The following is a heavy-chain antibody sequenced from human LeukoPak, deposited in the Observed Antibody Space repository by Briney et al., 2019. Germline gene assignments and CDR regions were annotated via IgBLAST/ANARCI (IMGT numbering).Heavy chain of an antibody. CDR3: AKEMGQYSSGWYSPDY. CDR1: GFTFSSYG. J-gene: IGHJ4*02. D-gene: IGHD6-19*01. V-gene: IGHV3-33*06. Sequence: GGSLRLSCAASGFTFSSYGMHWVRQAPGKGLEWVAVIWYDGSNKYYADSVKGRFTISRDNPKNTLYLQMNSLRAEDTAVYYCAKEMGQYSSGWYSPDYWGQGTLVTVSS. CDR2: IWYDGSNK.